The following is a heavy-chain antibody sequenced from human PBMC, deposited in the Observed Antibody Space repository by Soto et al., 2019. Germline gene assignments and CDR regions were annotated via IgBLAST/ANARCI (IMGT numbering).Heavy chain of an antibody. Sequence: EVQLVESGGGLVQPGGSLRLSCAASGFTFSSYSMNWVRQAPGKGLEWVSYISSSSSTIYYADSVKGRFTISRDNAKNSLYLQMNSLRAEDPAVYYCARGDTTVAYWGQGTLVTVSS. CDR1: GFTFSSYS. CDR3: ARGDTTVAY. D-gene: IGHD4-17*01. J-gene: IGHJ4*02. CDR2: ISSSSSTI. V-gene: IGHV3-48*01.